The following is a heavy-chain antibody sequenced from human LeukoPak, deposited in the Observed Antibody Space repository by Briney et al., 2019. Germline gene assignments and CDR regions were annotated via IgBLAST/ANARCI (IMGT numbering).Heavy chain of an antibody. D-gene: IGHD1-26*01. CDR1: GFTFSRDW. Sequence: PGGSLRLSCAAPGFTFSRDWMSWVRQALGKGLEWVANINQDESEKNYVDSVKGRFTMSRDNAKNSMFLQLNSLRAEDTAVYYCARVSRGKWELLGAHDYWGQGTLVTVSS. V-gene: IGHV3-7*01. CDR2: INQDESEK. CDR3: ARVSRGKWELLGAHDY. J-gene: IGHJ4*02.